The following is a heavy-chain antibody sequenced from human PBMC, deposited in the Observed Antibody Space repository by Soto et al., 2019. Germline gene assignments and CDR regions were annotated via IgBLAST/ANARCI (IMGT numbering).Heavy chain of an antibody. D-gene: IGHD2-15*01. CDR1: GFTFSSYA. J-gene: IGHJ1*01. CDR2: ISGSGGST. Sequence: GGSLRLSCAASGFTFSSYAMSWVRQAPEKGLEWVSAISGSGGSTYYADSVKGRFTISRDNSKNTLYLQMNSLRAEDTAVYYCAKASDIVVVVAATPEYFQHWGQGTLVTVSS. CDR3: AKASDIVVVVAATPEYFQH. V-gene: IGHV3-23*01.